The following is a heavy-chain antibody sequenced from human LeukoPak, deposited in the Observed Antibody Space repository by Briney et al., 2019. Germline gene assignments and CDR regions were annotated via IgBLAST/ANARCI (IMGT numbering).Heavy chain of an antibody. CDR1: GYTFTSYG. CDR3: ARDPYQESWFDP. D-gene: IGHD2-2*01. CDR2: ISAYNGNT. V-gene: IGHV1-18*01. J-gene: IGHJ5*02. Sequence: ASVKVSCKASGYTFTSYGISWVRQAPGQGLEWMGWISAYNGNTNYAQKLQGRVTMTTDTSTSTAYMELSSLRSEDTAVYYCARDPYQESWFDPWGQGTLVTVSS.